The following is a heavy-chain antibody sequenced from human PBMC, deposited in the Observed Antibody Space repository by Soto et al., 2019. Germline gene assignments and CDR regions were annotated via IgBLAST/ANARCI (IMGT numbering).Heavy chain of an antibody. D-gene: IGHD5-18*01. CDR3: ARDAPSRRVTPFDY. CDR1: GYSFTDYD. V-gene: IGHV1-8*01. CDR2: MNPNSGNT. J-gene: IGHJ4*02. Sequence: QVQLVQSGAEVKKPGASVKVSCKASGYSFTDYDINWLRQATGQGLEWMGWMNPNSGNTGYSQKFQGRVTMTRDTSTSTAYMERSSLTSDDTAVYYCARDAPSRRVTPFDYWGQGTLVTVSS.